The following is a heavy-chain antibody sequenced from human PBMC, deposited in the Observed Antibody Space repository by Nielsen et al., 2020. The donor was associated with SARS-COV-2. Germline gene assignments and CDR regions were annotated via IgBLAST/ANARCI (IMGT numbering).Heavy chain of an antibody. CDR2: IWYDGSNK. CDR1: GFTFSSYG. J-gene: IGHJ3*02. D-gene: IGHD3-3*01. Sequence: GESLKISCAASGFTFSSYGMHWVRQAPGKGLEWVAVIWYDGSNKYYADSVKGRFTISRDNSKNTLYLQMNSLRAEDTAVYYCARSSSTSADFWSGYPDAFDIWGQGTMVTVSS. V-gene: IGHV3-33*01. CDR3: ARSSSTSADFWSGYPDAFDI.